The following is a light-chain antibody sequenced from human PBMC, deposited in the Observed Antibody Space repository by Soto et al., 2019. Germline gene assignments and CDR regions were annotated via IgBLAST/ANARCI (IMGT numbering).Light chain of an antibody. CDR2: EVS. CDR1: GSDVGGYNY. Sequence: QSALTQPPSASGSPGQSVTISCTGTGSDVGGYNYVSWYQQRPGRAPKLLIYEVSKRPSGVPDRFSGFKSGNTASLTVSGLQTEDEADYYCTSYAGSNAVIFGGGTKLTVL. J-gene: IGLJ2*01. CDR3: TSYAGSNAVI. V-gene: IGLV2-8*01.